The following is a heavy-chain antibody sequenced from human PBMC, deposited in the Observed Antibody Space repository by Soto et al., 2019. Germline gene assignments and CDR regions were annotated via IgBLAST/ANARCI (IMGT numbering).Heavy chain of an antibody. J-gene: IGHJ3*02. CDR2: INHSGST. CDR3: ARATGGAFDI. Sequence: SETLSLTCAVYGGSFSGYYWSWIRQPPGKGLEWIGEINHSGSTNYNPSLKSRVTISVDKSKNQFSLKLSSVTAADTAVYYCARATGGAFDIWGQGTMVTVSS. V-gene: IGHV4-34*01. CDR1: GGSFSGYY. D-gene: IGHD5-12*01.